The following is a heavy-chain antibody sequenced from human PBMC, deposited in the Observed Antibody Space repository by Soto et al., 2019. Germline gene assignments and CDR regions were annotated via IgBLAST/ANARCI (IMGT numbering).Heavy chain of an antibody. J-gene: IGHJ6*03. D-gene: IGHD4-17*01. Sequence: PSETLSLTCTVSGGSISSYYWSWIRQPPGKGLEWIGYIYYTGSTNYNPSLKSRVTISVDTSKNQFSLKLSSVTAADTAVYYCERHERWYMDVWGKGTTVTVS. V-gene: IGHV4-59*08. CDR2: IYYTGST. CDR3: ERHERWYMDV. CDR1: GGSISSYY.